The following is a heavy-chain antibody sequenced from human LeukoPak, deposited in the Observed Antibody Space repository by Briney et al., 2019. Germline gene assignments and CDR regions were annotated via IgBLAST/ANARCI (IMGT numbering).Heavy chain of an antibody. D-gene: IGHD6-13*01. CDR3: AKTASNSWGFFDY. CDR2: IRNDGTIK. V-gene: IGHV3-30*02. CDR1: GFTFRTYG. Sequence: GGSLRLSCAASGFTFRTYGMHWVRQAPGKGLEWVAFIRNDGTIKYYADSVKGRFTISRDNSKNTLFLQMNSLRAEDTAVYSCAKTASNSWGFFDYWGQGTLVTVSS. J-gene: IGHJ4*02.